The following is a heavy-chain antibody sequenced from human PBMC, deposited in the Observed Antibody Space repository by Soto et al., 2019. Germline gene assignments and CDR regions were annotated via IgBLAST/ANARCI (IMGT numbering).Heavy chain of an antibody. CDR3: AAERIAAAGDYIDY. J-gene: IGHJ4*02. Sequence: ASVKVSCKASGFTFTSSAVQWVRQARGQRLEWIGWIVVGSGNTNYAQKFQERVTITRDMSASTAYMELSSLRSEDTAVYYCAAERIAAAGDYIDYWGQGTLVTVSS. CDR1: GFTFTSSA. D-gene: IGHD6-13*01. CDR2: IVVGSGNT. V-gene: IGHV1-58*01.